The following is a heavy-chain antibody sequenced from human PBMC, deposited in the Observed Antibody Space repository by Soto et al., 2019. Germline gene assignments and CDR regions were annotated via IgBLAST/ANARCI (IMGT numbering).Heavy chain of an antibody. Sequence: QITLKESGPPLVKPTQTLTLTCTFSGFSLSTSGVGVGWIRQPPGKALEWLALIYWDDDKRYSPSLKSRLTITKDTSKNQVVLTMTNMDPVDTATYYCARRYCSGGSCYSEGYYYMDVWGKGTTVTVSS. CDR3: ARRYCSGGSCYSEGYYYMDV. V-gene: IGHV2-5*02. D-gene: IGHD2-15*01. CDR1: GFSLSTSGVG. J-gene: IGHJ6*03. CDR2: IYWDDDK.